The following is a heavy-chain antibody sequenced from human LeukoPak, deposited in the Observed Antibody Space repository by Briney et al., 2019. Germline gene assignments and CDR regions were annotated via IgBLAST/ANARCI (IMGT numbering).Heavy chain of an antibody. D-gene: IGHD6-13*01. J-gene: IGHJ4*02. Sequence: PGGSLRLSCAASGFAFSAYAMSWVRQAPKKGLEWVSAISGSGTSTYYADPVKGRFTISRDNSKKTLYLQMNSLRAEDTAIYYCAKAPHSPGSSSWYGGDFWGQGTLVTVSS. CDR3: AKAPHSPGSSSWYGGDF. CDR2: ISGSGTST. V-gene: IGHV3-23*01. CDR1: GFAFSAYA.